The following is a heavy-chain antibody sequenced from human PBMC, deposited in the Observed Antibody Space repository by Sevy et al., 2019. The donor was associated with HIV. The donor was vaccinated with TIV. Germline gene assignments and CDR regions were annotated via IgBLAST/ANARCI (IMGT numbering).Heavy chain of an antibody. Sequence: GGFLRLSCAASGFTFSKYSMSWVRQPPGKGLEWVSTLSFGCGEIKYADSVKDRFTISRDNSKSSVYLQMNNLRPEATAVYYCAREGCTKPHDYWGQGTLVTVSS. J-gene: IGHJ4*02. CDR3: AREGCTKPHDY. D-gene: IGHD2-8*01. CDR1: GFTFSKYS. CDR2: LSFGCGEI. V-gene: IGHV3-23*01.